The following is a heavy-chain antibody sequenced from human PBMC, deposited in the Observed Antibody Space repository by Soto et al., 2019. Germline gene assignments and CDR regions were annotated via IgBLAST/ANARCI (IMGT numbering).Heavy chain of an antibody. V-gene: IGHV4-59*01. Sequence: SETLSLTCTVSGGSISDYYWSLIRQPPGKGLEWIGYIYYSEDTDYDPSLKSRVTISVDTSKNQFSLKLSSVTAADTAVYYCARMYTSGWFDPWGQGTLVTVSS. CDR3: ARMYTSGWFDP. D-gene: IGHD6-25*01. CDR2: IYYSEDT. J-gene: IGHJ5*02. CDR1: GGSISDYY.